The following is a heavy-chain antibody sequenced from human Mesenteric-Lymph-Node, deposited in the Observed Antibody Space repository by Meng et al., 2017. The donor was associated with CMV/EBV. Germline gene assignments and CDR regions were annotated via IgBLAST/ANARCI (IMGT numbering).Heavy chain of an antibody. CDR3: ARPFPSWQSPRLDPFGA. CDR1: GASISSFYY. D-gene: IGHD6-19*01. CDR2: VHYTGST. J-gene: IGHJ5*02. Sequence: LQLRGSGPGQVKPSETLSLTCTVSGASISSFYYWGWIRQPPGRGLEWIGSVHYTGSTYYSPSLKSRVTVSVDTSKNQFSLRLTSVTAADTAVYYCARPFPSWQSPRLDPFGAWGQGTLVTVSS. V-gene: IGHV4-39*01.